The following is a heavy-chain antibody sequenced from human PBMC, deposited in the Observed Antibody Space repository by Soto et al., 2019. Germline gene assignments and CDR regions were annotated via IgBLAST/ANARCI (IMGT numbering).Heavy chain of an antibody. V-gene: IGHV3-30*18. Sequence: GGSLRLSCAASGFTFSSYGMHWVRQAPGKVLEWVAVISYDGSNKYYADSVKGRFTISRDNSKNTLYLQMNSLRAEDTAVYYCAKQVIPARSYYYGMDVWGQGTTVNV. J-gene: IGHJ6*02. CDR3: AKQVIPARSYYYGMDV. D-gene: IGHD2-2*01. CDR1: GFTFSSYG. CDR2: ISYDGSNK.